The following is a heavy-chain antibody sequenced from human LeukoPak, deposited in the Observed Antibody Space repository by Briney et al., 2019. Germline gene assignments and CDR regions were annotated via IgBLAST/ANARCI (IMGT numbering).Heavy chain of an antibody. CDR3: ARGLGGINY. D-gene: IGHD1-14*01. CDR2: INTNSNYI. V-gene: IGHV3-21*01. J-gene: IGHJ4*02. CDR1: GFTFNSYT. Sequence: GGSLRLSCAASGFTFNSYTMNWVRQAPGKGLEWFSSINTNSNYIYYADSVKGRFTISRDNAKNSLYLQMNSLRAEDTAMYYCARGLGGINYWGQGTLVTVSS.